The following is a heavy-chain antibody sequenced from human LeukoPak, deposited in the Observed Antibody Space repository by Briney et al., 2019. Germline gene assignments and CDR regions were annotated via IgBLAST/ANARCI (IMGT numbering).Heavy chain of an antibody. D-gene: IGHD6-19*01. CDR3: ARGHIEQWLGGDWFDP. Sequence: GGSLRLSCAASGFTFSDYYTSWIRQAPGKGLEWVSYISSSGSTIYYADSVKGRFTISRDNAKNSLYLQMNSLRAEDTAVYYCARGHIEQWLGGDWFDPWGQGTLVTVSS. CDR1: GFTFSDYY. J-gene: IGHJ5*02. CDR2: ISSSGSTI. V-gene: IGHV3-11*01.